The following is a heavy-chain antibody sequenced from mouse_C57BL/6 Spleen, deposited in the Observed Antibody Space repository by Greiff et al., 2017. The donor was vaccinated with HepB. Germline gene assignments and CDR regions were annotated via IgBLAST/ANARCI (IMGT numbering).Heavy chain of an antibody. CDR2: ISDGGSYT. J-gene: IGHJ1*03. Sequence: EVKLVESGGGLVKPGGSLKLSCAASGFTFSSYAMSWVRQTPEKRLEWVATISDGGSYTYYPDNVKGRFTISRDNAKNNLYLQMSHLKSEDTAMYYCARDLGYGNYRYFDVWGTGTTVTVSS. D-gene: IGHD2-1*01. CDR3: ARDLGYGNYRYFDV. V-gene: IGHV5-4*01. CDR1: GFTFSSYA.